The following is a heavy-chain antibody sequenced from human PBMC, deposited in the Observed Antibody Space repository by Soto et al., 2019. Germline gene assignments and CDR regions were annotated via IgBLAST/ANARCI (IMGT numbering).Heavy chain of an antibody. J-gene: IGHJ4*02. D-gene: IGHD3-22*01. CDR2: IYYSGST. V-gene: IGHV4-31*02. Sequence: SETLSLTXTVSGGSISSGGYYWSWIRQHPGKGLEWIGYIYYSGSTYYNPSLKSRVTISVDTSKNQFSLKLSSVTAADTAVYYCARFYDSSGYYAPDYWGQGTLVTVSS. CDR1: GGSISSGGYY. CDR3: ARFYDSSGYYAPDY.